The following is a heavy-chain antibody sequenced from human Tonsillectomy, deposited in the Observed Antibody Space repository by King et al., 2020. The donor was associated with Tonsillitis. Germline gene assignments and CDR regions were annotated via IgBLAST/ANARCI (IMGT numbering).Heavy chain of an antibody. Sequence: QLVQSGAEVKKPGESLKISCKGSGYRFSNYWIGWVRQKAGKGLEWMGIINPEDSDTRYSPSFQGQVTISADNSISTASLQWSSLKAPDSAMYYCARRDGSGSYYSIDYWGQGTLVTVSS. CDR2: INPEDSDT. CDR1: GYRFSNYW. J-gene: IGHJ4*02. CDR3: ARRDGSGSYYSIDY. V-gene: IGHV5-51*01. D-gene: IGHD3-10*01.